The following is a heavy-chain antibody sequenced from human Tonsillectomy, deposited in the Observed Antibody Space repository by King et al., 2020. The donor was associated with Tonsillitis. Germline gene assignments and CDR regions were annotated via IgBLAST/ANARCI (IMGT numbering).Heavy chain of an antibody. CDR1: GYSLSNYG. CDR3: ATNYYASGSYLGAPYYFAN. CDR2: ISGYKGNT. J-gene: IGHJ4*02. V-gene: IGHV1-18*01. D-gene: IGHD3-10*01. Sequence: VQLVQSGGEVKKPGASVKVSCKASGYSLSNYGISWVRQAPGQGLEWMGWISGYKGNTNYAQNLQGRVTMTTDTSTDTAYMELRSLKSDDTAVYYCATNYYASGSYLGAPYYFANWGQGTLVTVSS.